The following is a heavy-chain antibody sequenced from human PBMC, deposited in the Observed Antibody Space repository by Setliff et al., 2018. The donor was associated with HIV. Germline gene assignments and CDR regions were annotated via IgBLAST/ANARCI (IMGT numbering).Heavy chain of an antibody. CDR2: ISYRGDYI. D-gene: IGHD3-9*01. CDR1: GFTFSDHY. Sequence: ETLSLSCVSSGFTFSDHYMDWFRQAPGKGLEWVAAISYRGDYISYADSVEGRFTISRDNAQYSLYLQMNSLRAEDTAMYYCVRGLGSPTYYFDYWGQGTLVTVSS. CDR3: VRGLGSPTYYFDY. V-gene: IGHV3-21*06. J-gene: IGHJ4*02.